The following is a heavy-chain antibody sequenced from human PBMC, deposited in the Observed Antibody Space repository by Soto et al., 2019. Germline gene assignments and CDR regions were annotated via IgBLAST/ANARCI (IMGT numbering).Heavy chain of an antibody. J-gene: IGHJ5*02. CDR2: ISSSSSYI. CDR1: GFTFSSYS. D-gene: IGHD2-2*01. V-gene: IGHV3-21*01. CDR3: ASHIGYCSSTSCYFGWFDP. Sequence: GSLRLSCAASGFTFSSYSMHWVRQAPGKGLEWVSSISSSSSYIYYADSVKGRFTISRDNAKNSLYLQMNSLRAEDTAVYYCASHIGYCSSTSCYFGWFDPWGQGTLVTVSS.